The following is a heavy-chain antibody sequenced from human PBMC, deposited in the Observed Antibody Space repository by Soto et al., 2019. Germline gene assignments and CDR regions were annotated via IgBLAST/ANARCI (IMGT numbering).Heavy chain of an antibody. CDR2: IYYNGNT. V-gene: IGHV4-59*01. CDR3: TRSEQWRRNGMAV. CDR1: GGSISGYY. D-gene: IGHD6-19*01. Sequence: QVQLQESGPGLVKPSETLSLTCTVSGGSISGYYWNWIRQSPGKGLEWIGLIYYNGNTNYNPSLKSRVTMTVDTSKNQFSLRLTSLTAADTAVYYCTRSEQWRRNGMAVWGQGTTVTVSS. J-gene: IGHJ6*02.